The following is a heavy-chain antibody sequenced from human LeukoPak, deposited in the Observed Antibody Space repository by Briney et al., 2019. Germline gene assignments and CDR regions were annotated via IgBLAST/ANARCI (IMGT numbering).Heavy chain of an antibody. V-gene: IGHV7-4-1*02. CDR1: GYTFTSYA. J-gene: IGHJ5*02. CDR2: INTNTGNP. CDR3: ARDDLQYDFWSGLNWFDP. D-gene: IGHD3-3*01. Sequence: ASVKVSCKASGYTFTSYAMNWVRQAPGQGLEWMGWINTNTGNPTYAQGFTGRFVFSLDTSVSTAYLQISSLKAEDTAVYYCARDDLQYDFWSGLNWFDPWGQGTLVTVSS.